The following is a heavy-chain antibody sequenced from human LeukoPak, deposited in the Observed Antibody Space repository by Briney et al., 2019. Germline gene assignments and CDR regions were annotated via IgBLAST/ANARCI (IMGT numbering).Heavy chain of an antibody. D-gene: IGHD1-26*01. CDR2: IYYSGST. CDR1: VGSISSGGYY. J-gene: IGHJ4*02. CDR3: ARGPYSGSYYFDY. V-gene: IGHV4-31*03. Sequence: SETLSLTCTVSVGSISSGGYYWSSIRQHPRKGLGWIGYIYYSGSTYYNPSLKSRVTISVDTSKNQFSLKLSSVTAADTAVYYCARGPYSGSYYFDYWGQGTLVTVPS.